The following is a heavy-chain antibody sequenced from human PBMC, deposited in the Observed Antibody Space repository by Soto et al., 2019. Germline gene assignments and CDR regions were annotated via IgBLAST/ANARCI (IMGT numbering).Heavy chain of an antibody. D-gene: IGHD3-10*01. Sequence: QVQLVQSGAEVKKPGASVKVSCKASGYTFTNYGISWVRQTPGQGLEWMGWISAYNGNTKYAQKLQGRVTMTTDTSTSTAYMELRSLRSDDTAVYYCARGVGSGSYYNQYNWFDPWGQGTLVTVSS. J-gene: IGHJ5*02. CDR3: ARGVGSGSYYNQYNWFDP. V-gene: IGHV1-18*01. CDR2: ISAYNGNT. CDR1: GYTFTNYG.